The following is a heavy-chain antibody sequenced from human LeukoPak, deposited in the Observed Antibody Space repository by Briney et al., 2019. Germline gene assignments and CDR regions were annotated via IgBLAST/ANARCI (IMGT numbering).Heavy chain of an antibody. J-gene: IGHJ4*02. CDR2: IYPSGST. CDR1: GGSISSGSYY. D-gene: IGHD1-20*01. CDR3: ARASNWNVDFDY. Sequence: SETLSLTCTVSGGSISSGSYYWNWIRQPAGKGLEWIGRIYPSGSTNYNPSLKSRVTISEDTSKNQFSLKLSSVTAADTAVYYCARASNWNVDFDYWGQGTLVTVSS. V-gene: IGHV4-61*02.